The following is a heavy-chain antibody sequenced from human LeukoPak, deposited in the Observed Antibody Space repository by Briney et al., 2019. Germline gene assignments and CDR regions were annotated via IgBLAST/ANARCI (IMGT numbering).Heavy chain of an antibody. J-gene: IGHJ1*01. CDR1: GGSISSYY. D-gene: IGHD6-13*01. CDR3: ARGVSADS. CDR2: INYSGTT. Sequence: SETLSLTCTVSGGSISSYYWNWIRQPPEKGLEWIGHINYSGTTIYNPSLKSRVSISVDTYKNQFSLKLMSVTAADTAVYYCARGVSADSWGPGTLVTVSS. V-gene: IGHV4-59*01.